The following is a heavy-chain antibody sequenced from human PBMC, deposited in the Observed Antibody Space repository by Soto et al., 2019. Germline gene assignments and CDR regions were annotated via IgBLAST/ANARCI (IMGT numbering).Heavy chain of an antibody. CDR3: ARNYDFWSGYYSRYYYYMDV. V-gene: IGHV1-18*01. CDR2: ISAYSGNT. Sequence: GASVKVSCKASGYTFTSYGISWVRQAPGQGLEWMGWISAYSGNTNYAQKLQGRVTMTTDTSTSTAYMELRSLRSDDTAVYYCARNYDFWSGYYSRYYYYMDVWGKGTTVTVSS. CDR1: GYTFTSYG. J-gene: IGHJ6*03. D-gene: IGHD3-3*01.